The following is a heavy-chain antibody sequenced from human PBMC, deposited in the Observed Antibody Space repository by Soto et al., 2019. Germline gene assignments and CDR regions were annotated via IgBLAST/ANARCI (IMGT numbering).Heavy chain of an antibody. D-gene: IGHD6-19*01. Sequence: GASVKVSCKASGYTFTSYYMHWVRQAPGQGLEWMGIINPSGGSTSYAQKFQGRVTMTRDTSTSTVYMELSSLRSEDTAVYYCASVGFDNELAQWLAAFDYWGQGTLLTVSS. CDR3: ASVGFDNELAQWLAAFDY. J-gene: IGHJ4*02. CDR1: GYTFTSYY. V-gene: IGHV1-46*03. CDR2: INPSGGST.